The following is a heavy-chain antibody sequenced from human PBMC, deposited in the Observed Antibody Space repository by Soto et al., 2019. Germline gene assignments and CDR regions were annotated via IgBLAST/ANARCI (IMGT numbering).Heavy chain of an antibody. D-gene: IGHD5-12*01. Sequence: SETLSLTCTVSGGSISSYYWSWIRQPPGKGLEWIGYIYYSGSNNYNPSLKSRVTISVDTSKNQFSLKLSSVTAADTSVYYLARGKSEVEMATTGAFDIWGQGTMVTVSS. V-gene: IGHV4-59*01. J-gene: IGHJ3*02. CDR1: GGSISSYY. CDR2: IYYSGSN. CDR3: ARGKSEVEMATTGAFDI.